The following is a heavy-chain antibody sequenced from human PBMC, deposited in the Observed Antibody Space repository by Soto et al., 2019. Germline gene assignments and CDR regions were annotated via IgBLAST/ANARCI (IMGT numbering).Heavy chain of an antibody. Sequence: TVSGGSISSGGYYWSWIRQHPGKGLEWIGYIYYSGSTHYNPSLKSRVTISVDTSKNQFSLKLSSVTAADTAVYYCAREVLGDYGDYVDAFDIWGQGTMVTVSS. J-gene: IGHJ3*02. V-gene: IGHV4-31*03. CDR2: IYYSGST. D-gene: IGHD4-17*01. CDR1: GGSISSGGYY. CDR3: AREVLGDYGDYVDAFDI.